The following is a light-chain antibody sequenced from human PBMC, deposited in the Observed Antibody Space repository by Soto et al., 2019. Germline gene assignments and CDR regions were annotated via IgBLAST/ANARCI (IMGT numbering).Light chain of an antibody. CDR2: GAS. CDR3: LQSNSFPYT. J-gene: IGKJ2*01. V-gene: IGKV1-12*01. Sequence: DIQMTQSPSSVSASVGDRVTITCRASQDINSWLAWYQHKPPNAPKLLIFGASNLHPGVPSRFSGSGSGTDFTLTITNLQSEDFATYFCLQSNSFPYTFGQGTKLEIK. CDR1: QDINSW.